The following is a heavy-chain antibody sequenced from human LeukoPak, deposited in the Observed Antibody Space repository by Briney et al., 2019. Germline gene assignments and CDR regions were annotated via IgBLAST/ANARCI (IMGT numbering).Heavy chain of an antibody. J-gene: IGHJ3*02. D-gene: IGHD2-21*02. CDR2: ISSSGSTL. CDR1: GFTFSDYY. CDR3: AREPARGTSIEVYDAFDI. V-gene: IGHV3-11*04. Sequence: GGSLRLSCAASGFTFSDYYMNWIRQAPGKGLEWISYISSSGSTLFYTDSVKGRFTISRDNAKNSLFLQMNSLRAEDTAVYYCAREPARGTSIEVYDAFDIWGQGTLVTISS.